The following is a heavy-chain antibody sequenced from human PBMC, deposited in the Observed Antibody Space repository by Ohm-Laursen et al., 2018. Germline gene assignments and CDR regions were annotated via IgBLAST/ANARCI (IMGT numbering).Heavy chain of an antibody. CDR1: GGTFSSYA. J-gene: IGHJ4*02. V-gene: IGHV1-69*06. CDR2: IIPIFGTA. D-gene: IGHD3-22*01. Sequence: SSVKVSCKASGGTFSSYAISWVRQAPGQGLEWMGGIIPIFGTANYAQKFQGRVTITADKSTSTAYMELGSLRSEDTAVYYCARDLDDRERSFDYWGQGTLVTVSS. CDR3: ARDLDDRERSFDY.